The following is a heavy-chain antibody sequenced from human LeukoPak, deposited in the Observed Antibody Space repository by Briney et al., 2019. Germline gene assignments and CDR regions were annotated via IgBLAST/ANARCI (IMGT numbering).Heavy chain of an antibody. CDR3: ARVWYSGYEFDY. CDR1: GYTFPTSW. V-gene: IGHV5-51*01. J-gene: IGHJ4*02. Sequence: GESLKISYKGSGYTFPTSWIGWVRQMPEKGLEWMGIIYPADSDTRYSPSFQGQVTISADKSISTAYLQWSSLKASDTAMYYCARVWYSGYEFDYWGQGTLVTVSS. CDR2: IYPADSDT. D-gene: IGHD5-12*01.